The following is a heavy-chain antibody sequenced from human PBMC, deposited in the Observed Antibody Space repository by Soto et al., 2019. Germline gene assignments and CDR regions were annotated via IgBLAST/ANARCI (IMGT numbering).Heavy chain of an antibody. J-gene: IGHJ4*02. D-gene: IGHD5-18*01. V-gene: IGHV3-30*18. CDR3: ANDGYIYGSADL. Sequence: QVQLVESGGGVVQPGRSLRLSCAASGFNFSNYGMHWVRQAPGKGLEWVALISSDGSNTYYADSVKGRFTISRVNSKNTLYVQMNSLRAEGTAVYYCANDGYIYGSADLWCQGTLVTVSS. CDR1: GFNFSNYG. CDR2: ISSDGSNT.